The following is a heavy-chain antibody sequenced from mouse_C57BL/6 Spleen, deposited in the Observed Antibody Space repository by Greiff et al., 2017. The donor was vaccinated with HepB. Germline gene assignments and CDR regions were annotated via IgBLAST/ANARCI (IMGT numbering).Heavy chain of an antibody. CDR2: IYPGDGDT. D-gene: IGHD1-1*01. CDR3: ADGSSYGY. CDR1: GYAFSSSW. J-gene: IGHJ2*01. Sequence: VQRVESGPELVKPGASVKISCKASGYAFSSSWMNWVKQRPGKGLEWIGRIYPGDGDTNYNGKFKGKATLTADKSSSTAYMQLSSLTSEDSAVYFCADGSSYGYWGQGTTLTVSS. V-gene: IGHV1-82*01.